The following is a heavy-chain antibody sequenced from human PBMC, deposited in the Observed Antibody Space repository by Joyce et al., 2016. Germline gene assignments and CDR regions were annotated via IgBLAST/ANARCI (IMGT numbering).Heavy chain of an antibody. J-gene: IGHJ4*02. CDR1: GFTFSSYS. Sequence: EVQLVESGGGRVKPGGSLGLSCAASGFTFSSYSMSWVRQVPGKGLEWVSSLSSSSSYIKYTDSVKGRFTISRDNAKNSLYLQMNSLRVEDTAVYYCARSSYTNGIFDYWGQGTLVTVSS. D-gene: IGHD2-8*01. V-gene: IGHV3-21*01. CDR3: ARSSYTNGIFDY. CDR2: LSSSSSYI.